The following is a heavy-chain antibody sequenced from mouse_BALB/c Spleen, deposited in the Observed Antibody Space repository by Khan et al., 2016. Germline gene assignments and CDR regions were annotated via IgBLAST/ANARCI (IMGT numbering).Heavy chain of an antibody. D-gene: IGHD2-12*01. CDR2: ITYSGST. CDR3: AKYVGCSYVRGMGY. CDR1: GDSITSGY. Sequence: EVQLQESGPSLVKPSQALSLTCSVTGDSITSGYWNWIRKFPGIKLEYMGYITYSGSTYYNPSLKSRISITRDTSKNLYFLQLISVTTEDTATYACAKYVGCSYVRGMGYGGQGASVPVSS. J-gene: IGHJ4*01. V-gene: IGHV3-8*02.